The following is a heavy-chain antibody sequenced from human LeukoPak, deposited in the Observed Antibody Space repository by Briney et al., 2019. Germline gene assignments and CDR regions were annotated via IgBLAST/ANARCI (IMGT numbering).Heavy chain of an antibody. CDR3: ARVNGYYDSSGRSNWFDP. V-gene: IGHV3-11*01. Sequence: GGSLRLSCAAFGFTFTDYHMSWIRQAPGKGLECVSYISPGGGSKYFADSVKGRFTISRDNAKNSLYLQMNSLRAEDTAVYYCARVNGYYDSSGRSNWFDPWAREPWSPSPQ. CDR2: ISPGGGSK. D-gene: IGHD3-22*01. CDR1: GFTFTDYH. J-gene: IGHJ5*02.